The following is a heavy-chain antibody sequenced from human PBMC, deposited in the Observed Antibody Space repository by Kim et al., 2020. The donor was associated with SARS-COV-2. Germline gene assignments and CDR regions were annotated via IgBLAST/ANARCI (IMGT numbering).Heavy chain of an antibody. D-gene: IGHD4-17*01. V-gene: IGHV4-34*01. CDR3: ARAGDYGDYGGLGY. CDR2: INHSGST. Sequence: SETLSLTCAVYGGSFSGYYWSWIRQPPGKGLEWIGEINHSGSTNYNPSLKSRVTISVDTSKNQFSLKLSSVTAADTAVYYCARAGDYGDYGGLGYWGQGTLVTVSS. J-gene: IGHJ4*02. CDR1: GGSFSGYY.